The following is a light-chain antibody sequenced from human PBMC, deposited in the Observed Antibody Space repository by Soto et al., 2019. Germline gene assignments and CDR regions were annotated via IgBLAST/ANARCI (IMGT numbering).Light chain of an antibody. CDR3: QQYGSSPT. V-gene: IGKV3-20*01. Sequence: EIVLTQSPGTLSLSPGERATLSCRASQSVCSSYLAWYHQKPGQSPRLLIYGASNRATGIPDRFSGSGSGTDFTLAISRLEPEDFALYFCQQYGSSPTFDQGTKVEIK. J-gene: IGKJ1*01. CDR2: GAS. CDR1: QSVCSSY.